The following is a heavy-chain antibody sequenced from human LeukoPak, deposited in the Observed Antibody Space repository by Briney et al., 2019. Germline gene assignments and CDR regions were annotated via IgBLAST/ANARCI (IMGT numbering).Heavy chain of an antibody. D-gene: IGHD3-10*01. V-gene: IGHV3-7*01. Sequence: GGSLRLSCAASGFTFSSYALTWFRQAPGKGLEWVANIKQDGTEIFYVDSVRGRFIISRDNAENSLYLQMNSLRVEDTAVYYCARTPDGADYWGQGTLVTVSS. CDR2: IKQDGTEI. J-gene: IGHJ4*02. CDR1: GFTFSSYA. CDR3: ARTPDGADY.